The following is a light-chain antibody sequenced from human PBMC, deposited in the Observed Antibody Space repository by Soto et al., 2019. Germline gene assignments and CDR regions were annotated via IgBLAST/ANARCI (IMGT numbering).Light chain of an antibody. V-gene: IGKV1-5*03. J-gene: IGKJ2*01. CDR1: QSISSW. CDR3: QQYNSYSRYT. CDR2: KAS. Sequence: DIQMTQSPSTLSASVGDRVTITCRASQSISSWLAWYQQKPGKAPKLLIYKASSLESGVPSRFSASGSGTEFPLTISSLQPDDFATYYCQQYNSYSRYTFGQGTKLEIK.